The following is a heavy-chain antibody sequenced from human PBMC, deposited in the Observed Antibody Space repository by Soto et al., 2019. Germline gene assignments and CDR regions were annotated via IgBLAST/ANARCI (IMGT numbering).Heavy chain of an antibody. Sequence: QVQLVQSGAEVKKPGSSVKVSCKASGGTFSSYAISWVRQAPGQGLEWMGGIIPIFGTANYAQKFQGRVTITADDSTSTAYMELSSLRSEDTAVYYCASGRSNYYYYYYGMDVWGQGTTVTVSS. D-gene: IGHD4-4*01. CDR3: ASGRSNYYYYYYGMDV. J-gene: IGHJ6*02. V-gene: IGHV1-69*01. CDR2: IIPIFGTA. CDR1: GGTFSSYA.